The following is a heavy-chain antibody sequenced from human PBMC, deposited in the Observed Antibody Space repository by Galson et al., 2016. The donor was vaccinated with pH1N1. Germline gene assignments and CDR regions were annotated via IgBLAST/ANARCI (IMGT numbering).Heavy chain of an antibody. Sequence: QSGAEVKKPGESLKISCKGSGYSFTSYWIGWVRQMPGKGLEWMGIIYPGDSDTRYSPSFQGQVTISADKSISTAYLQWSSLKASDTAMYYCASGGYCSCGSCSLAAFDIWRQGTMVTVSS. CDR1: GYSFTSYW. V-gene: IGHV5-51*01. J-gene: IGHJ3*02. D-gene: IGHD2-15*01. CDR3: ASGGYCSCGSCSLAAFDI. CDR2: IYPGDSDT.